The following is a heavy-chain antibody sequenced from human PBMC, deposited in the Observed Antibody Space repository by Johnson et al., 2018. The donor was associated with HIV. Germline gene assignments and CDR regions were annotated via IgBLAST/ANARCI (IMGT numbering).Heavy chain of an antibody. CDR3: ARDESYRRYALTALDI. V-gene: IGHV3-7*05. J-gene: IGHJ3*02. D-gene: IGHD1-14*01. CDR2: IKQDGSDK. CDR1: GFTFSSYW. Sequence: VKLVESGGGLVQPGGSLRLSCAASGFTFSSYWMTWVRQAPGKGLEWVANIKQDGSDKHYLDSVKGRFTISRDNAKNSLYLQMNSLRAEDTALYYCARDESYRRYALTALDICGQGTMVTVSS.